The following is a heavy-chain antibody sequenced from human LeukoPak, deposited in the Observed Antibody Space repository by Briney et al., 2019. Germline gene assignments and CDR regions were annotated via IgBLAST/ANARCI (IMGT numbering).Heavy chain of an antibody. Sequence: GSLRLSCAASGFTLSSYSMSWVRQAPGKGLEWVSSISSSSTYIYYADSVKGLFTISRDNAKNSLSLQMNSLRAEDTAVYYCARRGSGWYPDYWGQGTLVTVSS. V-gene: IGHV3-21*01. CDR1: GFTLSSYS. D-gene: IGHD6-19*01. J-gene: IGHJ4*02. CDR2: ISSSSTYI. CDR3: ARRGSGWYPDY.